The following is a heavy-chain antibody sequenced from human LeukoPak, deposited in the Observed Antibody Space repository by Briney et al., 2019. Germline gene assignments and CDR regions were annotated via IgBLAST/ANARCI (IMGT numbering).Heavy chain of an antibody. CDR3: ARDAHSSGSYYGAY. J-gene: IGHJ4*02. D-gene: IGHD3-22*01. V-gene: IGHV3-48*04. Sequence: GGSLRLSCAASGFTFSSFSMNWVRQAPGKGLEWLSHISTSSNTIYYADSVKGRFTISRDNAKNSLYLQMDSLRAEDTAVYHCARDAHSSGSYYGAYWGQGTLVTVSS. CDR1: GFTFSSFS. CDR2: ISTSSNTI.